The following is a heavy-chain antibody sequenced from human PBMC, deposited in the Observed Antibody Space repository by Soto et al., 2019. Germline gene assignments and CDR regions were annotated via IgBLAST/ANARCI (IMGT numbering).Heavy chain of an antibody. Sequence: SETLSLTCTVSGGSISSGGYYWSWIRQHPGKGLEWIGYIYYSGSTYYNPSLKSRVTISVDTSKNQFSLKLRSVTAADTAVYYCARSDSSGYTQYFQHWGQGTLVTVSS. J-gene: IGHJ1*01. CDR3: ARSDSSGYTQYFQH. D-gene: IGHD3-22*01. CDR1: GGSISSGGYY. CDR2: IYYSGST. V-gene: IGHV4-31*03.